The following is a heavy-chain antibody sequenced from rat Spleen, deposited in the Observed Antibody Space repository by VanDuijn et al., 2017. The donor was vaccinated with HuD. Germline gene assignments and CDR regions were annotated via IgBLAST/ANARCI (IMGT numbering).Heavy chain of an antibody. J-gene: IGHJ2*01. CDR2: ITNTGGST. Sequence: EVRLVESGGGLVQPGRSLKLSCVASGFTFNNYWMTWIRQAPGKGLEWVASITNTGGSTYYPDSVKGRFTISRDNAKSTLYLQMNSLRSEDTATYFCKRGRRYDGSFITMMFTGFDYWGQGVMVTVSS. V-gene: IGHV5-31*01. CDR3: KRGRRYDGSFITMMFTGFDY. D-gene: IGHD1-12*03. CDR1: GFTFNNYW.